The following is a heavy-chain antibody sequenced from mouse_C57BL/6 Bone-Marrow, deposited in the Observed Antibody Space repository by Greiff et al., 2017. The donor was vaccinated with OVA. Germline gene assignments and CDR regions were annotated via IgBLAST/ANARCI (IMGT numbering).Heavy chain of an antibody. D-gene: IGHD2-4*01. CDR1: GFTFSSYA. CDR3: TIYDYDEGWYFDV. Sequence: EVKLEESGEGLVKPGGSLKLSCAASGFTFSSYAMSWVRQTPEKRLEWVAYISSGGDYIYYADTVKGRFTISRDNARNTLYLQMSSLKSEETAMYYCTIYDYDEGWYFDVWGTGTTVTVSS. V-gene: IGHV5-9-1*02. CDR2: ISSGGDYI. J-gene: IGHJ1*03.